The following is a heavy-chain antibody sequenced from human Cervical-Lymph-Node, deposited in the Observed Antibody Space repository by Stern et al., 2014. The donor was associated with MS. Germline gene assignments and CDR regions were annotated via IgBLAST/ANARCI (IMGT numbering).Heavy chain of an antibody. Sequence: EVQLVESGPEVKRPGESLKISCQASGYTFTSYWIGWVRQMPGKGLEWIAIIFPGGSDIRYSPSFQGQVTISADQSSRTAYLQWNNLKASDTAIYYCARQRYFDYWGQGTLVTVSS. J-gene: IGHJ4*02. CDR2: IFPGGSDI. V-gene: IGHV5-51*01. CDR1: GYTFTSYW. CDR3: ARQRYFDY.